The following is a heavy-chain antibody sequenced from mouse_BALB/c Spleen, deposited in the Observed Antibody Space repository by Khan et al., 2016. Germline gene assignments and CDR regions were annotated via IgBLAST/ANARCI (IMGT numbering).Heavy chain of an antibody. CDR1: GFTFNTYA. CDR3: VRHNATAWFAY. Sequence: EVQLVESGGGLVQPKGSLKLSCAASGFTFNTYAMNWVRQAPGKGLEWVARIRSKSNNYATYYADSVKDRITISRDDSQSMLYLQMNNVKTEDTAMYYCVRHNATAWFAYWGQGTLVTVSA. V-gene: IGHV10-1*02. D-gene: IGHD1-1*01. CDR2: IRSKSNNYAT. J-gene: IGHJ3*01.